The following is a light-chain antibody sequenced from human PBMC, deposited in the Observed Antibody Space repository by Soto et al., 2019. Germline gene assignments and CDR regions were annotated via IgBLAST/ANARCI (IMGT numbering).Light chain of an antibody. CDR3: QQYYTTPVT. CDR1: QSVLYSPNGKNY. Sequence: DIVMTQSPDSLAVSLGERTTINCRSRQSVLYSPNGKNYLAWYQQNPGQPPKLLIYWASTRKSGVPDRFSGSGSGTDFTLSISSLQAEDVAVYYCQQYYTTPVTFGQGTKVDIK. CDR2: WAS. J-gene: IGKJ1*01. V-gene: IGKV4-1*01.